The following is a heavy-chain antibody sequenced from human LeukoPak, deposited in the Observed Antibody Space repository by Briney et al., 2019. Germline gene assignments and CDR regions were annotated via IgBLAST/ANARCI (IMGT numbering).Heavy chain of an antibody. D-gene: IGHD3-22*01. Sequence: GGSLRLSCAASGFTFSDYYMSWIRQAPGKGLEWVSYISSSGSTIYYADSVKGRFTISRDNAKNSLYLQMNSLRAEDTAVYYCARGGYYYDSSGYYYFGDAFDIWGQGTMVTVSS. CDR3: ARGGYYYDSSGYYYFGDAFDI. CDR2: ISSSGSTI. CDR1: GFTFSDYY. V-gene: IGHV3-11*01. J-gene: IGHJ3*02.